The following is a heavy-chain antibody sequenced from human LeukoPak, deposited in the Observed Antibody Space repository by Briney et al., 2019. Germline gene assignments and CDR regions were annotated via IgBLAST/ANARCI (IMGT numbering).Heavy chain of an antibody. D-gene: IGHD5-18*01. CDR2: IYSGGST. J-gene: IGHJ4*02. CDR3: AAHQNKDTAMVYYFDY. V-gene: IGHV3-53*01. CDR1: GFTVSSNY. Sequence: GGSLRLSCAVSGFTVSSNYMSWVRQAPGKELEWVSVIYSGGSTHYADSVKGRFTISRDNSKNTVFLQMNSLRAEDTAVYYCAAHQNKDTAMVYYFDYWGQGTLVTVSS.